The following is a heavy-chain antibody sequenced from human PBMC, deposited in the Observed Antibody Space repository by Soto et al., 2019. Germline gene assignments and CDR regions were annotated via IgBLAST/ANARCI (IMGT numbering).Heavy chain of an antibody. CDR2: ISYDGSNK. D-gene: IGHD3-10*01. CDR1: GFTFSSYG. Sequence: GGSLRLSCAASGFTFSSYGMHWVRQAPGKGLEWVAVISYDGSNKYYADSVKGRFTISRDNSKNTLYLQMNSLRAEDTAVYYCAKGGGGYYGSGRYYYYYYGMDAWGQGTTVTVSS. CDR3: AKGGGGYYGSGRYYYYYYGMDA. J-gene: IGHJ6*02. V-gene: IGHV3-30*18.